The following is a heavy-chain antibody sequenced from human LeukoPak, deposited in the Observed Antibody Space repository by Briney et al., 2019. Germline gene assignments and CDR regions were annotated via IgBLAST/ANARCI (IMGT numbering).Heavy chain of an antibody. CDR1: GGSISSGSYY. Sequence: SETLSLTCTVSGGSISSGSYYWNWIRQPAGKGLEWIGRIYSSGSTNYNPSLKSRVTVSVDTSKNQFSLKVTSVTPSDTAVYYCAREAFRFGMGRWFDPWGQGTLVTVSS. D-gene: IGHD3-10*01. V-gene: IGHV4-61*02. J-gene: IGHJ5*02. CDR2: IYSSGST. CDR3: AREAFRFGMGRWFDP.